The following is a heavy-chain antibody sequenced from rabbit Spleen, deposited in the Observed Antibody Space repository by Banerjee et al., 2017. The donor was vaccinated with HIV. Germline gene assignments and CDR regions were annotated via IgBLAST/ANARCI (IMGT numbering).Heavy chain of an antibody. CDR3: VRDTWNFNL. D-gene: IGHD3-1*01. CDR1: GFSFNSGYD. V-gene: IGHV1S43*01. J-gene: IGHJ4*01. Sequence: QEQLVESGGGLVKPGASLTLTCKASGFSFNSGYDMCWVRQAPGKGLEWIACIYTSSGGTYYASWVNGRFTISRHNAQNTLYLQLNSLTAADTATYFCVRDTWNFNLWGQGTLVTVS. CDR2: IYTSSGGT.